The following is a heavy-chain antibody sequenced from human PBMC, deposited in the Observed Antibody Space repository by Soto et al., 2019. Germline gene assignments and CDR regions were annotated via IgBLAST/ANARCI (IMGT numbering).Heavy chain of an antibody. Sequence: ETLSLTCAVSGGSISSSNWWSWVRQPPGKGLEWIGEIYHSGSTNYNPSLKSRVTISVDKSKNQFSLKLSSVTAADTAVYYCARDIYGESPAYYYGMDVWGQGTTVTVSS. CDR3: ARDIYGESPAYYYGMDV. CDR1: GGSISSSNW. CDR2: IYHSGST. J-gene: IGHJ6*02. V-gene: IGHV4-4*02. D-gene: IGHD4-17*01.